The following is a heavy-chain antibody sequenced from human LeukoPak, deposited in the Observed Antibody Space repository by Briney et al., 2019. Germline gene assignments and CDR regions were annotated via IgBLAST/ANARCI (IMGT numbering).Heavy chain of an antibody. J-gene: IGHJ4*02. Sequence: GGSLRLSCTASGFTFSTYWINWVRQSPGKGLEWVSLIFSHGETSYADSVKGRFTISRDNSKNTLYLQMNGLRVEDTAVYYCARDPPAVSINTYAWGQGTLVTVSS. D-gene: IGHD2-8*01. CDR2: IFSHGET. CDR3: ARDPPAVSINTYA. CDR1: GFTFSTYW. V-gene: IGHV3-66*01.